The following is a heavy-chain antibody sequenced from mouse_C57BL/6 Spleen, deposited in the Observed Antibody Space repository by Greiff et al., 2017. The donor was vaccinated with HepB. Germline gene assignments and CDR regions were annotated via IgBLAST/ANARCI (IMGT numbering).Heavy chain of an antibody. CDR3: ARADYYGSSYEGGTDY. D-gene: IGHD1-1*01. J-gene: IGHJ2*01. CDR2: IHPNSGST. V-gene: IGHV1-64*01. CDR1: GYTFTSYW. Sequence: VKLQQPGAELVKPGASVKLSCKASGYTFTSYWMHWVKQRPGQGLEWIGMIHPNSGSTNYNEKFKSKATLTVDKSSSTAYMQLSSLTSEDSAVYYCARADYYGSSYEGGTDYWGQGTTLTVSS.